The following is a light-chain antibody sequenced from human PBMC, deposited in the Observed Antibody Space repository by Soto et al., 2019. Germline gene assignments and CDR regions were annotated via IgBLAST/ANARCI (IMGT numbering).Light chain of an antibody. CDR3: QQYGSSST. Sequence: EIVLTQSPGTLSLSPGERATLSCRASPSVDSNYLAWYQQKPGQAPRLLIYAATSRATGIPDRFSGSGSGTDFTLTISRLEPEDFAVYYCQQYGSSSTFGGGTKVDIK. J-gene: IGKJ4*02. CDR2: AAT. CDR1: PSVDSNY. V-gene: IGKV3-20*01.